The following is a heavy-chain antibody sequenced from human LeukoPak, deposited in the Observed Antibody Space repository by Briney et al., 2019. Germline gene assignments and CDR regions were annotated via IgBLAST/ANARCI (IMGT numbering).Heavy chain of an antibody. CDR1: DGSINSYY. D-gene: IGHD1-26*01. J-gene: IGHJ6*02. CDR2: IYYNGNT. CDR3: ARGRSNYYGMDV. V-gene: IGHV4-59*01. Sequence: SETLSLTCSVSDGSINSYYWSWIRRPPGEGLEWIGYIYYNGNTNYSPSLKSRVTMSVDTSKNLFSLKVSSVTAADTAVYYCARGRSNYYGMDVWGQGTTVTVSS.